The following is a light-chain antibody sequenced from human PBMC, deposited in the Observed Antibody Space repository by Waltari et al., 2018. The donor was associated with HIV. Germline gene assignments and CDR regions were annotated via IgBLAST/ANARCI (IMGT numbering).Light chain of an antibody. CDR2: DVS. V-gene: IGLV2-14*03. CDR3: SSYTSSNTLPYV. J-gene: IGLJ1*01. Sequence: QSALTQPASVSGSPGQSLTISCTGTSSDVGGYNYVCWYQQHPGKAPKLMIYDVSNRPSGVSNRFSGSKSGNTASLTISGLQAEDEADYYCSSYTSSNTLPYVFGTGTKVTVL. CDR1: SSDVGGYNY.